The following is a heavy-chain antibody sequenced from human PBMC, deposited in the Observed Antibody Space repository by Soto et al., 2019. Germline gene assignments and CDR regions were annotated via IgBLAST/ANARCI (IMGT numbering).Heavy chain of an antibody. CDR1: GGSISSAAYC. D-gene: IGHD7-27*01. V-gene: IGHV4-30-4*01. J-gene: IGHJ4*02. Sequence: SETLSLTCTVSGGSISSAAYCWSWIRQSPDKTLEWIGHIYDGRTTYSSPSLKGRVTISADTSETQFSMKLNSVSAADTAVYYCARGPSGDKVDYWGQGIQVTVSS. CDR2: IYDGRTT. CDR3: ARGPSGDKVDY.